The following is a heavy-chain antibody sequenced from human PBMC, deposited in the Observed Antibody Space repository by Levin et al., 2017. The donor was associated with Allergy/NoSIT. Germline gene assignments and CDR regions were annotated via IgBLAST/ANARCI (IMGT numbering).Heavy chain of an antibody. CDR2: INADASST. CDR3: VGVKVDSGYDFMFDS. Sequence: GESLKISCAASGFTFSRYWMHWVRQVPGKGLVWLSRINADASSTIYADPVKGRFTISRDNAKSMVYLQMDSLRAEGTGVYHCVGVKVDSGYDFMFDSWGQGTRVTVSS. D-gene: IGHD5-12*01. J-gene: IGHJ4*02. CDR1: GFTFSRYW. V-gene: IGHV3-74*01.